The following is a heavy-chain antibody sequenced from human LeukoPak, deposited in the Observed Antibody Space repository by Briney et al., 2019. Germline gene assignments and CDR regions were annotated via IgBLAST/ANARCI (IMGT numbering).Heavy chain of an antibody. V-gene: IGHV1-69*05. Sequence: SVKVSCKTSGGTFSSYAISWVRQAPGQGLEWMGGIIPIFGTANYAQKFQGRVTITTDESTSTAYMELSSLRSEDTAVYYCARGLEWFGEFGYYFDYWGQGTLVTVSS. CDR3: ARGLEWFGEFGYYFDY. CDR1: GGTFSSYA. J-gene: IGHJ4*02. CDR2: IIPIFGTA. D-gene: IGHD3-10*01.